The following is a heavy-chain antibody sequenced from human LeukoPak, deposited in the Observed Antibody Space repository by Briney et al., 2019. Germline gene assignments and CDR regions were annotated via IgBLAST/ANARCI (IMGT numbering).Heavy chain of an antibody. CDR2: NSGSGGST. J-gene: IGHJ6*03. Sequence: PGGSLRLSCAASGFTLSSYAMSWVREAPGKGLEWISANSGSGGSTYYADPVKGRFTISRDNSKNTLYLQMNSLRADDTAVYYCAKAILGDYGWYYYYMDVWGKGTTVTVSS. V-gene: IGHV3-23*01. D-gene: IGHD3-16*01. CDR1: GFTLSSYA. CDR3: AKAILGDYGWYYYYMDV.